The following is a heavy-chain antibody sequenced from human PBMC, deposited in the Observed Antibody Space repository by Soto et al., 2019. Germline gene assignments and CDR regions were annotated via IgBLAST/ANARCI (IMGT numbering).Heavy chain of an antibody. D-gene: IGHD6-19*01. V-gene: IGHV4-39*01. Sequence: SETLSLTCTVSGGSISSSSYYWGWIRQPPGKGLEWIGSIYYSGSTYYNPSLKGRVTISVDTSKNQFSLKLSSVTAADTAVYYCARRDGSGWYGASHNWFDPWGQGALVTVSS. CDR3: ARRDGSGWYGASHNWFDP. CDR1: GGSISSSSYY. J-gene: IGHJ5*02. CDR2: IYYSGST.